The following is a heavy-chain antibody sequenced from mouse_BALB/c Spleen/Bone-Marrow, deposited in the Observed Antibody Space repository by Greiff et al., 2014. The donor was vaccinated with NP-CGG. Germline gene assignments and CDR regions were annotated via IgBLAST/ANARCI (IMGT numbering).Heavy chain of an antibody. Sequence: EVQLQQSGAELAKPGASVKLSCTASGFNIKDNYMHWVKQRPEQGLEWIGRIDPANGDTKYDPKFQGKATITADTSSNTAYLQLSSLTSEDTAVYYCTKPSFYYGSSYWYFDVWGAGTTVTVSS. CDR2: IDPANGDT. D-gene: IGHD1-1*01. V-gene: IGHV14-3*02. J-gene: IGHJ1*01. CDR1: GFNIKDNY. CDR3: TKPSFYYGSSYWYFDV.